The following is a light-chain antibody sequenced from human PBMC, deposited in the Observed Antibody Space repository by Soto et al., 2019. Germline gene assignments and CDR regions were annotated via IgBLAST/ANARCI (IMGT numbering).Light chain of an antibody. J-gene: IGLJ2*01. V-gene: IGLV2-14*01. CDR1: SSDVGAYNY. Sequence: QSVLTQPASVSGSPGQSITISCTGTSSDVGAYNYDSWYQQHPGKALKLMLFEVSDRPAGVSNRFSGSKSGNTASLTIAGLQAEDEADYYCSSYTSSNNHVFGGGTKLTVL. CDR3: SSYTSSNNHV. CDR2: EVS.